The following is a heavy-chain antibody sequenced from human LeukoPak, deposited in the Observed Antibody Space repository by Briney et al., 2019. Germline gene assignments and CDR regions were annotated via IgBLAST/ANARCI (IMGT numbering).Heavy chain of an antibody. CDR3: ARDLAARPASY. Sequence: SVKVSCKASGYTFTSYGISWVRQAPGQGLEWMGRIIPIFGTANYAQKFQGRVTITTDESTSTAYMELSSLRSEDTAVYYCARDLAARPASYWGQGTLVTVSS. J-gene: IGHJ4*02. V-gene: IGHV1-69*05. D-gene: IGHD6-6*01. CDR2: IIPIFGTA. CDR1: GYTFTSYG.